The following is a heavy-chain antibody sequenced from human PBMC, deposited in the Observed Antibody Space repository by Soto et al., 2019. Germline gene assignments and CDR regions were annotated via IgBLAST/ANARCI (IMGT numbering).Heavy chain of an antibody. CDR2: ISGSGSAT. Sequence: GGSLRLSCAASGFSFSTYAMGWVRQAPGKGLEWVSAISGSGSATYYADPVKDRFTISRDNSKDTLYLQMNSMRAKDTAVYYSAKDFKATGNNVIYDAWGKRTLVTATS. CDR1: GFSFSTYA. J-gene: IGHJ5*02. CDR3: AKDFKATGNNVIYDA. D-gene: IGHD1-1*01. V-gene: IGHV3-23*01.